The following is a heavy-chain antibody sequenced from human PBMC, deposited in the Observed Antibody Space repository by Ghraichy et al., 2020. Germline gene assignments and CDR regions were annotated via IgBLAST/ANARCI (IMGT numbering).Heavy chain of an antibody. CDR3: ANDLGNYYGSGSESWFDP. CDR1: GGSLSGYY. D-gene: IGHD3-10*01. J-gene: IGHJ5*02. Sequence: SETLSLTCAVYGGSLSGYYWSWIRKPPGKGLEWIGEINHSGSTNYNPSLKSRVTISVDTSKNKFSLKLSSVTAADTAVYYCANDLGNYYGSGSESWFDPWGQGTLVTISS. V-gene: IGHV4-34*01. CDR2: INHSGST.